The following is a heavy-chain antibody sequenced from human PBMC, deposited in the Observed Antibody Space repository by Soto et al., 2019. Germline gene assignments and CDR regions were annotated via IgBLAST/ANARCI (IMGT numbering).Heavy chain of an antibody. D-gene: IGHD1-26*01. J-gene: IGHJ4*02. Sequence: GGSLRLSCATSGFTFSGSTIHWVRQASGKGPEWVGRTRSKTYSYATAYAASVKGRFTISRDDSQSTAYLQMNSLKTEDTAVYYCARDYTGSYFWGQGTLVTVSS. V-gene: IGHV3-73*01. CDR1: GFTFSGST. CDR2: TRSKTYSYAT. CDR3: ARDYTGSYF.